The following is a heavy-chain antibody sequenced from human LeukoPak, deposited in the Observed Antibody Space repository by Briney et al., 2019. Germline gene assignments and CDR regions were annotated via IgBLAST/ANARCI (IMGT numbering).Heavy chain of an antibody. Sequence: PGGSLRLSCAASIFTFSNYGMHWVRQAPGKGLEWVGFIRNKAYGGTTEYAASVKVRFTISRDDSKSIAYLQMNSLKTEDTAVYYCTRGLWSFDPWGQGTLVTVSS. CDR1: IFTFSNYG. CDR2: IRNKAYGGTT. J-gene: IGHJ5*02. V-gene: IGHV3-49*04. D-gene: IGHD3-16*01. CDR3: TRGLWSFDP.